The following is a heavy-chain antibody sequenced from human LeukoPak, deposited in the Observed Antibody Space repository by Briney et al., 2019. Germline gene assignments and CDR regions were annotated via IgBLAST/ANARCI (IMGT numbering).Heavy chain of an antibody. Sequence: SEALSLTCTVSGGSINNSYWTWIRQPPGKGLEWIGHIYYSGSTNYSPSLKSRVTISVDTSKNQFSLKLSSVTAADTAVYYCARLSSLANIAARGRTWLDPWGQGSLVTVSS. V-gene: IGHV4-59*01. CDR2: IYYSGST. CDR3: ARLSSLANIAARGRTWLDP. D-gene: IGHD6-6*01. J-gene: IGHJ5*02. CDR1: GGSINNSY.